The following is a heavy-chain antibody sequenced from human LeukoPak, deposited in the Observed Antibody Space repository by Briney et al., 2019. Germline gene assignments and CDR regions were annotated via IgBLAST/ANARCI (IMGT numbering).Heavy chain of an antibody. D-gene: IGHD4-23*01. V-gene: IGHV3-48*01. Sequence: GGSLRLSCAASGFTFSTHSMNWVRQAPGKGLEWISYISSSSSTIYYADSVKGRFTISRDNAKNSLYLQINSLTGEDTAVYCCEGGYGGRDYWGQGTLVTVSS. J-gene: IGHJ4*02. CDR3: EGGYGGRDY. CDR1: GFTFSTHS. CDR2: ISSSSSTI.